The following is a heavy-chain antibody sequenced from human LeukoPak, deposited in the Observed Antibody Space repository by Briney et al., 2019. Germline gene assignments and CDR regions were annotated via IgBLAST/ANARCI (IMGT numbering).Heavy chain of an antibody. Sequence: PGGSLRLSCAASGFTFSSFGMHWVRQAPGKGLEWVAFLRNDGSNKYYADSVKGRFTISRDNSKNTLYLQMNSLIVEDTAVYYCAKEAPEYAGFCSGYVPFDYWGQGTLVTVSS. V-gene: IGHV3-30*02. CDR2: LRNDGSNK. J-gene: IGHJ4*02. CDR1: GFTFSSFG. CDR3: AKEAPEYAGFCSGYVPFDY. D-gene: IGHD3-3*01.